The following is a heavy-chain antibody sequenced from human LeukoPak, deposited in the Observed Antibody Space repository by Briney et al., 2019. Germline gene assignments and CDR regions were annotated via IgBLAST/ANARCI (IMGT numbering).Heavy chain of an antibody. CDR2: IQFDGSDE. Sequence: GGSLRLSCTASGFIFSTYGMHWVRQAPGKGLEWVAFIQFDGSDEFYADSVKGRFTISRDNSKNTLYLQMNSLRAEDTAVYYCAREGGQFLEWPTDYWGQGTLVTVSS. CDR3: AREGGQFLEWPTDY. D-gene: IGHD3-3*01. CDR1: GFIFSTYG. V-gene: IGHV3-30*02. J-gene: IGHJ4*02.